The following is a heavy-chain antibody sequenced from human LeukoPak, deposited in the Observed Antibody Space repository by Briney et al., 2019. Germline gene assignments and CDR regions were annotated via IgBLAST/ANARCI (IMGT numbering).Heavy chain of an antibody. J-gene: IGHJ4*02. CDR3: ARDPVVYCSGGSCSPSDY. D-gene: IGHD2-15*01. CDR2: ISSGSTTI. V-gene: IGHV3-48*04. Sequence: GGSLRLSCAASGFTFSSYSMNWVRQAPGKGLEWVSYISSGSTTIYYADSVKGRFTISRDNAKNSLYLQMNSLRAEDTAVYYCARDPVVYCSGGSCSPSDYWGQGTLVTVSS. CDR1: GFTFSSYS.